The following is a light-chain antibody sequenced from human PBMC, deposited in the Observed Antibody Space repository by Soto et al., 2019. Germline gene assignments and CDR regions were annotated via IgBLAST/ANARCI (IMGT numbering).Light chain of an antibody. Sequence: EIVLTQSPGTLSLCPGERATLSFRASQTVRNNYLAWYQQKPGQAPRLLIYDASSRATGIPDRFSGGGSGTDFTLTISRLEPEDFAVYYCQQFSSYPLTFGGGTKVDIK. CDR3: QQFSSYPLT. J-gene: IGKJ4*01. CDR1: QTVRNNY. V-gene: IGKV3-20*01. CDR2: DAS.